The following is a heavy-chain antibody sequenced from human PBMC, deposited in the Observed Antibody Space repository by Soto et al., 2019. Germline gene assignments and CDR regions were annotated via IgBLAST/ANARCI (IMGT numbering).Heavy chain of an antibody. CDR1: GGTFSSYT. CDR2: IIPSVGIT. Sequence: QVQLVQSGAEVKKPGSSVKVSCRASGGTFSSYTITWMRQAPGQGLEWMGRIIPSVGITNYAQRFQGRVTMTAEQSTSTAYMGRSSLRVDDTARYYCAIAYCQVRSPLDCWGQGTLVTVSS. J-gene: IGHJ4*02. V-gene: IGHV1-69*02. CDR3: AIAYCQVRSPLDC. D-gene: IGHD3-16*01.